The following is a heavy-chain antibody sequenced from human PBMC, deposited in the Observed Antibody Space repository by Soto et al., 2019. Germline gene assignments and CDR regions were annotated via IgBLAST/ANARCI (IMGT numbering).Heavy chain of an antibody. J-gene: IGHJ4*02. V-gene: IGHV4-4*07. Sequence: SETLSLTCAVSGYSISSYYWSWIRQPAGKGLEWIGRIYTSGSTNYNPSLKSRVTMSVDTSKNQFSLKLSSVTAADTAVYYCARDSSGWLLIDYWGQGTLVTAPQ. D-gene: IGHD6-19*01. CDR2: IYTSGST. CDR1: GYSISSYY. CDR3: ARDSSGWLLIDY.